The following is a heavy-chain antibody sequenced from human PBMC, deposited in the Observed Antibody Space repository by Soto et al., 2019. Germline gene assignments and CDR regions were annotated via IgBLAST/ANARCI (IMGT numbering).Heavy chain of an antibody. J-gene: IGHJ6*02. V-gene: IGHV3-7*03. Sequence: PGGSLRLSCEVSGFTFSMYSMSWVRQSPGKGLEWVAKIPQDGVDGHYADSVKGRFTISRDNVKNSLYLQLNNLRAEDTAVYYCARDHLILPAHDFFYGSDVWGRGATVTVSS. D-gene: IGHD2-21*02. CDR2: IPQDGVDG. CDR1: GFTFSMYS. CDR3: ARDHLILPAHDFFYGSDV.